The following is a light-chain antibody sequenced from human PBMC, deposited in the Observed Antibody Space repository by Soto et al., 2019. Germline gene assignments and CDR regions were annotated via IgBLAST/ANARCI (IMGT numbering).Light chain of an antibody. V-gene: IGKV3-20*01. CDR3: QHYGGSFI. CDR1: QSINSKS. CDR2: NTS. Sequence: EIVSTQSPGTLSLSPGEGATVSCRVSQSINSKSLVWYQRKFGQAPRLLIYNTSSRATGIPDRFSGSGSGTDFTLSISRLEPEDFAVYYCQHYGGSFIFGPGTKVDFK. J-gene: IGKJ3*01.